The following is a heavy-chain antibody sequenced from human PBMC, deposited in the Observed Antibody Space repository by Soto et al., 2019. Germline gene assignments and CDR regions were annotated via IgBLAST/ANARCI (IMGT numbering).Heavy chain of an antibody. CDR3: ARGRTVNFYGMDV. J-gene: IGHJ6*02. CDR2: INPHSGDT. D-gene: IGHD4-17*01. Sequence: QVQLVQSGAEVKKPGASVKVSYVASGYTFTDHYIHWVRQAPGQGLEWMGWINPHSGDTIYAQKFQSRVTLTRDTSISTAYMELSRLRSDDTAVYYCARGRTVNFYGMDVWGQGTTVTVSS. V-gene: IGHV1-2*02. CDR1: GYTFTDHY.